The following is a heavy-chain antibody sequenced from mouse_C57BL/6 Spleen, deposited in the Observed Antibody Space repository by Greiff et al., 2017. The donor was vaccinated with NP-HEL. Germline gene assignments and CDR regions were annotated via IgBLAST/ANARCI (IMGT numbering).Heavy chain of an antibody. CDR2: IDPSDSYT. Sequence: VKLQQPGAELVRPGTSVKLSCKASGYTFTSYWMHWVKQRPGQGLEWIGVIDPSDSYTNYNQKFKGKATLTVDTSSSTAYMQLSSLTSEDSAVYYCAKGLLRGYFDYWGQGTTLTVSS. V-gene: IGHV1-59*01. D-gene: IGHD2-3*01. CDR1: GYTFTSYW. J-gene: IGHJ2*01. CDR3: AKGLLRGYFDY.